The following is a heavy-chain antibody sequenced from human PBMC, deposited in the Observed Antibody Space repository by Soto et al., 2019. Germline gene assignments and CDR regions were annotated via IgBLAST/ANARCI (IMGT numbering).Heavy chain of an antibody. CDR1: GGTFSSYA. J-gene: IGHJ4*02. V-gene: IGHV1-69*01. Sequence: QVQLVQSGAEVKKPGSSVKVSCKASGGTFSSYAISWVRQAPGQGLEWMGGIIPIFGTANYAQKFQGRVTIIADESTSTAYMELSSLRSEDKAVYYCARGRYSGYDPLHYFDYWGQGPLVTVSS. CDR3: ARGRYSGYDPLHYFDY. D-gene: IGHD5-12*01. CDR2: IIPIFGTA.